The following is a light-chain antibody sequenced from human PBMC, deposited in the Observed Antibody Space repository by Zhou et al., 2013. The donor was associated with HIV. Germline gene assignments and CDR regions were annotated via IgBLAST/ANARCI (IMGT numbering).Light chain of an antibody. CDR1: QSISNY. Sequence: DIQMTQSPSSLSASVGDRVTITCRASQSISNYLNWYQQKPGKAPKLLIYAASTLQSGVPSRFSGSGSGTEFTLTISSLQPEDFATYYCQQLNSYPHTFGGGTEVEIK. CDR2: AAS. CDR3: QQLNSYPHT. V-gene: IGKV1-9*01. J-gene: IGKJ4*01.